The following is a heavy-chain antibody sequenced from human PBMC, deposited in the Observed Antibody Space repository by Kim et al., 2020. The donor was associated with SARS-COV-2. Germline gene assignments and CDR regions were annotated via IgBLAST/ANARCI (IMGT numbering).Heavy chain of an antibody. V-gene: IGHV1-69*04. J-gene: IGHJ6*02. CDR2: IIPILGIA. CDR3: ARDPHIQLWLHTYAPYYGMDV. Sequence: SVKVSCKASGGTFSSYAISWVRQAPGQGLEWMGRIIPILGIANYAQKFQGRVTITADKSTSTAYMELSSLRSEDTAVYYCARDPHIQLWLHTYAPYYGMDVWGQGTTVTVSS. D-gene: IGHD5-18*01. CDR1: GGTFSSYA.